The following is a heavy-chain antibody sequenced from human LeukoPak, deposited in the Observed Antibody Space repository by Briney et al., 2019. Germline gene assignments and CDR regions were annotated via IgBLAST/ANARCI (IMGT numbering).Heavy chain of an antibody. CDR2: INHSGST. CDR1: GGSFSGYY. CDR3: ARVAPYIVVVVAATRVGAFDI. Sequence: SETLSLTCAVYGGSFSGYYWSWIRQPPGKVLEWIGEINHSGSTNYNPSLKSRVTISVDTSKNQFSLKLSSVTAADTAVYYCARVAPYIVVVVAATRVGAFDIWGQGTMVTVSS. D-gene: IGHD2-15*01. J-gene: IGHJ3*02. V-gene: IGHV4-34*01.